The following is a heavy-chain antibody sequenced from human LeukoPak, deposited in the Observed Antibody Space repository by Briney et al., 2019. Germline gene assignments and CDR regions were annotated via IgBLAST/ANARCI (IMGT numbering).Heavy chain of an antibody. V-gene: IGHV1-2*02. D-gene: IGHD3-3*01. CDR2: INPNSGGT. CDR3: ARVFYDFWSGYYDTTDY. Sequence: ASVKVSCKASGYTFTGYYMHWVRQAPGQGLEWMGWINPNSGGTNYAQKFQGRVTMTRDTSISTAYMELSRLRSDDPAVYYCARVFYDFWSGYYDTTDYWGQGTLVTVSS. J-gene: IGHJ4*02. CDR1: GYTFTGYY.